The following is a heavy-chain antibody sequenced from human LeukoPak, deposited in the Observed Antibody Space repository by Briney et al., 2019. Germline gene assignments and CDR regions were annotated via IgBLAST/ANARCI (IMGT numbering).Heavy chain of an antibody. J-gene: IGHJ4*02. V-gene: IGHV4-38-2*02. D-gene: IGHD5-24*01. CDR1: GYSISSGYY. CDR3: ARGPARDLFDY. CDR2: IYHSGST. Sequence: SETLSLTCTVSGYSISSGYYWGWIRQPPGKGLEWIGSIYHSGSTYYNPSLKSRVTISVDTSKNQFSLKLSSVTAADTAVYYCARGPARDLFDYWGQGTLVTVSS.